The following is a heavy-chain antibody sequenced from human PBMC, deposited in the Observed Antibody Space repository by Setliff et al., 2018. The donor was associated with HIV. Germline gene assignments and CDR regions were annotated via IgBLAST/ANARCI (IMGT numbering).Heavy chain of an antibody. V-gene: IGHV1-46*01. CDR3: ASDAVSGYDWKWFDS. CDR2: INTRGGST. Sequence: ASVKVSCQTSGTNLLPYYMHWVRQAPGQGLEWMGVINTRGGSTSYAQKFQGRVTMTSDTSTYTVYMELSGLTSDDTAFYYCASDAVSGYDWKWFDSWGQGTLVTVSS. J-gene: IGHJ5*01. D-gene: IGHD5-12*01. CDR1: GTNLLPYY.